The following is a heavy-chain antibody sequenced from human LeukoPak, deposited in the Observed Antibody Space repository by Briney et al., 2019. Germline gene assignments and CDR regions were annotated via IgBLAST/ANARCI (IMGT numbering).Heavy chain of an antibody. CDR1: GGTFSSYA. J-gene: IGHJ4*02. Sequence: ASVKVSCKASGGTFSSYAISWVRQAPGQGLEWMGGIIPILGTANYAQKFQGRVTITADESTSTAYMELSSLRSEDTAAYYCARGPGIAAAGGLSGYYFDYWGQGTLVTVSS. V-gene: IGHV1-69*01. D-gene: IGHD6-13*01. CDR3: ARGPGIAAAGGLSGYYFDY. CDR2: IIPILGTA.